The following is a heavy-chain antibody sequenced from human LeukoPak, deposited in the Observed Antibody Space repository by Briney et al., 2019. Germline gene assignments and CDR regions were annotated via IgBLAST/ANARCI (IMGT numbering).Heavy chain of an antibody. D-gene: IGHD2-2*01. CDR2: ITSAGGYK. CDR3: ATSGGFVLPNAITGNWYMDV. V-gene: IGHV3-21*01. J-gene: IGHJ6*03. Sequence: PGGSLRLSCGASGFAFSDCSMTWVRQAPGKGLAWVASITSAGGYKDYADSVKCRFTISRETAENSLFLQMNSLRAEDTAVYFCATSGGFVLPNAITGNWYMDVWGRGTSVTVSS. CDR1: GFAFSDCS.